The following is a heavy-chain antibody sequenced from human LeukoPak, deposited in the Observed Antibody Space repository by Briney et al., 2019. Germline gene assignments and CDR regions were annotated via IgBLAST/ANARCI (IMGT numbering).Heavy chain of an antibody. V-gene: IGHV3-74*01. J-gene: IGHJ4*02. CDR2: IASDGSST. D-gene: IGHD4-23*01. CDR1: GFTSSSYW. CDR3: ARGRPHGNDY. Sequence: GGSLRLSCAASGFTSSSYWMNWVRQAPGKGLVWVSRIASDGSSTTYADSVKGRFSISRDNAKNTLYLQMNSLRVEDTAVYYCARGRPHGNDYWGQGTLVTVSS.